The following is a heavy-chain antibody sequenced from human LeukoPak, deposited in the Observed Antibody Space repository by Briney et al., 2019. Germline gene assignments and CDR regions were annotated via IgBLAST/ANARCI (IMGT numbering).Heavy chain of an antibody. CDR3: ARGIVVVVPATHYYYGMDV. CDR1: GGTFSSYA. Sequence: SVKGSCMDSGGTFSSYAISWVRQAPGQGLEWMGRIIPMLGIANYAQKFQGRGTITADKTTSTAYMELSSLRSEDTAVYYCARGIVVVVPATHYYYGMDVWREGTTASVPS. D-gene: IGHD2-15*01. CDR2: IIPMLGIA. V-gene: IGHV1-69*04. J-gene: IGHJ6*04.